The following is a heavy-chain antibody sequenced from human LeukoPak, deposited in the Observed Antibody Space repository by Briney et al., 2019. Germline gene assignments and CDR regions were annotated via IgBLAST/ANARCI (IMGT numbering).Heavy chain of an antibody. CDR2: ISWSSGSI. D-gene: IGHD6-13*01. V-gene: IGHV3-9*01. Sequence: GGSLRLSCAASGFTFDDYAMHWVRRAPGKGLEWVSGISWSSGSIGYADSVKGRFTISRDNAKNSLYLQMNSLRAEDTALYYCAKDKGSSWYTAFDIWGQGTMVTVSS. CDR1: GFTFDDYA. J-gene: IGHJ3*02. CDR3: AKDKGSSWYTAFDI.